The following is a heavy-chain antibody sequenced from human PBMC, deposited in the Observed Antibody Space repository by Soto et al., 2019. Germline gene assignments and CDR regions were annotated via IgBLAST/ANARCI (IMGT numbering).Heavy chain of an antibody. V-gene: IGHV4-31*03. Sequence: QVQLQESGPGLVKPSQTLSLTCTVSGGSISSGGYYWSWIRQHPGKGLEWIGYIYYSGSTYYNPSLQSRVTISVDTSKNQFSLKLSSVTAADTAVYYCARSPDCSSTSCCVRWFDPWGQGTLVTVSS. D-gene: IGHD2-2*01. CDR2: IYYSGST. CDR3: ARSPDCSSTSCCVRWFDP. J-gene: IGHJ5*02. CDR1: GGSISSGGYY.